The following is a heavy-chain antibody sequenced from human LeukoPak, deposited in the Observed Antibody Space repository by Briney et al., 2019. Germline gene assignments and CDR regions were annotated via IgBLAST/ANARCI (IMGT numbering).Heavy chain of an antibody. CDR1: GFTFGSYA. Sequence: GESLRLSCAASGFTFGSYAMTWVRQAPGKGLEWVSGISNDDGSTYYTDSVKGQFTISRDNSKNTVYLQMSSLRAEDTAVYYCAAMLRGVAYYFDYWGQGTLVTVSS. CDR3: AAMLRGVAYYFDY. J-gene: IGHJ4*02. V-gene: IGHV3-23*01. CDR2: ISNDDGST. D-gene: IGHD3-10*01.